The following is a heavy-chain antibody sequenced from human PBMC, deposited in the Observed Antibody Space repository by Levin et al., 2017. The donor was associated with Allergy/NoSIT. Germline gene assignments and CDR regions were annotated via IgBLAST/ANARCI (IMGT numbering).Heavy chain of an antibody. CDR2: IRSKGYGGTT. V-gene: IGHV3-49*03. J-gene: IGHJ3*02. D-gene: IGHD2-15*01. CDR3: ARVDCFGGRSYSPLGSFDI. CDR1: GFTFGDYA. Sequence: GGSLRLSCTSSGFTFGDYAMTWFRQAPGKGLEWVGFIRSKGYGGTTEYAASVKGRFTVSRDDYKSIAYLQMNSLKTEDTAVYYCARVDCFGGRSYSPLGSFDIWGQGTMVTVSS.